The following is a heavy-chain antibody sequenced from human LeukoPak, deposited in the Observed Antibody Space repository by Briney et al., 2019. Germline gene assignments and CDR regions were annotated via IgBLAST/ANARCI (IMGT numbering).Heavy chain of an antibody. V-gene: IGHV3-23*01. D-gene: IGHD2-15*01. CDR1: GFTFSTYA. CDR3: AKGTRSVAATPVY. Sequence: GGSLRLSCAASGFTFSTYAMNWVRQAPGKGLEWVSAISGSGGTTYYADSVEGRFTISRDNSKNTLYLQMDSLRAGDTAVYHCAKGTRSVAATPVYWGQGTLVTVSS. J-gene: IGHJ4*02. CDR2: ISGSGGTT.